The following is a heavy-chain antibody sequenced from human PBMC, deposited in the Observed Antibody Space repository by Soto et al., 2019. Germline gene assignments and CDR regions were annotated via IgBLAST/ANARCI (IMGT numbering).Heavy chain of an antibody. CDR1: GYTFTSYG. J-gene: IGHJ5*02. CDR3: ARDGPSLHYSAFFDP. CDR2: ISAYDGNT. Sequence: GASVKVSCKASGYTFTSYGISWVRQAPGQGLEWMGWISAYDGNTNYAQKLQGRVTMTTDTSTSTAYMELRSLRSDDTAVYYCARDGPSLHYSAFFDPWGQGTLVTVSS. D-gene: IGHD4-4*01. V-gene: IGHV1-18*01.